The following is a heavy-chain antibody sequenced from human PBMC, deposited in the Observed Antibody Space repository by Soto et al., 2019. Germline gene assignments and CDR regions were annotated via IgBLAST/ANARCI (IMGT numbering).Heavy chain of an antibody. CDR2: ISGSGDTS. CDR3: AKEGTSCQPFDY. D-gene: IGHD2-2*01. V-gene: IGHV3-23*01. J-gene: IGHJ4*02. CDR1: GFTFSNYA. Sequence: PGGSLRLSCAASGFTFSNYAITWVRQAPGKGLQWVSIISGSGDTSYYADSVKGRFTISRDNSRNTLYLQMNSLRAGDSAKYYCAKEGTSCQPFDYWGQGALVTVSS.